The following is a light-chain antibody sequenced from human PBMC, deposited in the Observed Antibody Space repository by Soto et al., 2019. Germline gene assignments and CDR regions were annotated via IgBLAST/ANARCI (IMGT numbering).Light chain of an antibody. CDR2: DAS. Sequence: DIQMTQSPSSVSASVGDRVTITCQASQDISNYLNWYQRKPGKAPKLLIYDASNLETGVPSRFSGSGSGTDFTFTISSLQPEDIATYYCQQYDNLPITFGQGTRLEIK. CDR1: QDISNY. CDR3: QQYDNLPIT. V-gene: IGKV1-33*01. J-gene: IGKJ5*01.